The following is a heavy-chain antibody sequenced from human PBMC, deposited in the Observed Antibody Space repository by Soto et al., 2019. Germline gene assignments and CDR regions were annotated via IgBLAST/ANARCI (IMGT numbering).Heavy chain of an antibody. CDR1: GFTFSSYS. D-gene: IGHD2-15*01. V-gene: IGHV3-48*01. Sequence: EVQLVEAGGGLVQPGGSLRLSCAASGFTFSSYSMNWVRQAPGKGLEWVSYISSSSSTIYYADSVKGRFTISRENAKNSLYLQMNSLRAEDTAVYYCARGPHSLVVVVAATPLSYWGQGTLVTVSS. CDR2: ISSSSSTI. J-gene: IGHJ4*02. CDR3: ARGPHSLVVVVAATPLSY.